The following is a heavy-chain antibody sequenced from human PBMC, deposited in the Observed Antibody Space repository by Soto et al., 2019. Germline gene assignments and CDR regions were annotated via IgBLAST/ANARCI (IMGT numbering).Heavy chain of an antibody. CDR1: GESFSGYY. CDR3: ARASGRLRTIDLLDY. CDR2: INHSGST. V-gene: IGHV4-34*01. D-gene: IGHD3-10*01. J-gene: IGHJ4*02. Sequence: QVQLQQWGARLLKPSETLSLTCAVYGESFSGYYWTWIRQPPGKGLEWIGEINHSGSTNYNPSLTSRVTISVDTSKHQFSLKLSSVTAADTAMYYCARASGRLRTIDLLDYWGQGILVTVSS.